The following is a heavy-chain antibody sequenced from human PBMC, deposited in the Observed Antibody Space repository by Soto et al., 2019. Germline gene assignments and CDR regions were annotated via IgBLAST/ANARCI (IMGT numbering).Heavy chain of an antibody. CDR1: GGSFSGYY. V-gene: IGHV4-34*01. J-gene: IGHJ5*02. Sequence: SETLSLTCAVYGGSFSGYYWSWIRQPPGKGLEWIGEINHSGSTYYNPSLKSRVTISVDTSKNQFSLKLSSVTAADTAVYYCARPTYYYDSSGYYYLNWFDPWGQGTLVTVS. CDR2: INHSGST. CDR3: ARPTYYYDSSGYYYLNWFDP. D-gene: IGHD3-22*01.